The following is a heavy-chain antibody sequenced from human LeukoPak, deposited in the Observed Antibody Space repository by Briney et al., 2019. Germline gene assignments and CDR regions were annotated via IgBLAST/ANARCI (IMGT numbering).Heavy chain of an antibody. CDR3: ARVSYSSGWYDDYFDY. V-gene: IGHV4-59*01. CDR1: GGSISSYS. J-gene: IGHJ4*02. D-gene: IGHD6-19*01. Sequence: SGPTLVKPSETLSLTCTVSGGSISSYSWSWIRQPPGKGLEWIGYIYYSGSTNYNPSLKSRVTISVDTSKNQFSLKLSSVTAADTAVYYCARVSYSSGWYDDYFDYWGQGTLVTVSS. CDR2: IYYSGST.